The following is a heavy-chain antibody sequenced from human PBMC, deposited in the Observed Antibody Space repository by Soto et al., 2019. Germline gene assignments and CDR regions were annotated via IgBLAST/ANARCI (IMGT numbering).Heavy chain of an antibody. CDR1: GFTFSDYA. CDR3: ARNTVTISGVNCFDP. V-gene: IGHV3-23*01. Sequence: GGSLRLSCAASGFTFSDYAMNWVRQAPGKGLEWVSTISPNGGNRNYADSVKGRFTLSRDNSKNTVYLQMNSLRAEDTAVYYCARNTVTISGVNCFDPWGQGTLVTVSS. D-gene: IGHD6-25*01. CDR2: ISPNGGNR. J-gene: IGHJ5*02.